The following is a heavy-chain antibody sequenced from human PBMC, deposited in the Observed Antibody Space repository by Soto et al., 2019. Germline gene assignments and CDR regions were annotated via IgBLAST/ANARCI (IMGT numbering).Heavy chain of an antibody. CDR2: INHSGST. D-gene: IGHD3-22*01. V-gene: IGHV4-34*01. J-gene: IGHJ6*02. Sequence: SETLSLTCAVYGGSFSGYYWSWIRQPPGKGLEWIGEINHSGSTNYNPSLKSRVTISVDTSKNQFSLKLSSVTAADTAVYYCARAHYDSSGYYYYYYYGMDVWGQGTTVTVSS. CDR3: ARAHYDSSGYYYYYYYGMDV. CDR1: GGSFSGYY.